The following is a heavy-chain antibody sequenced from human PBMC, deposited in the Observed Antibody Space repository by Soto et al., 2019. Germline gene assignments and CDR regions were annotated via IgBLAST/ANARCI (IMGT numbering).Heavy chain of an antibody. CDR1: GYTFTSYG. J-gene: IGHJ6*02. Sequence: ASVKVSCKASGYTFTSYGISWVRQAPGQGLEWMGWISAYNGNTNYAQKLQGRVTMTTDTSTSTAYMELRSLRSDDTAVYYCARGRWELLSRGYYYYYGMDVWGQGTTVTVSS. V-gene: IGHV1-18*01. CDR3: ARGRWELLSRGYYYYYGMDV. D-gene: IGHD1-26*01. CDR2: ISAYNGNT.